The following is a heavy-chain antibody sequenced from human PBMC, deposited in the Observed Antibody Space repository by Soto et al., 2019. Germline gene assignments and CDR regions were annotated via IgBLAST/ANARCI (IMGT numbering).Heavy chain of an antibody. CDR2: IYYSGST. J-gene: IGHJ4*02. CDR1: GGSISSSSYY. V-gene: IGHV4-39*01. D-gene: IGHD2-15*01. CDR3: ARHTPAIAISDH. Sequence: QLQLQESGPGLVKPSETLSLTCTVSGGSISSSSYYWGWIRQPPGKGLEWIGSIYYSGSTYYNPSLKSRLTISVDTSKNQFSRNLSAVTAADTAVYYCARHTPAIAISDHWGQGTLVTVSS.